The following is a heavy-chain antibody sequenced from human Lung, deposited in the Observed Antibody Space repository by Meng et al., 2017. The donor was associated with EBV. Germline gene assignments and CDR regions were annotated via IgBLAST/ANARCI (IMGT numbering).Heavy chain of an antibody. J-gene: IGHJ4*02. CDR3: AREWCSGGSCYPDY. Sequence: VQLQESGPGLVNPSQTLSLTCTVSGGSISSGDYYWSWIRQPPGKGLEWIGYIYYSGSTYYNPSLKSRVTVSVDTSKNQFSLKLSSVTAADTAVYYCAREWCSGGSCYPDYWGQGTLVTVSS. D-gene: IGHD2-15*01. V-gene: IGHV4-30-4*01. CDR2: IYYSGST. CDR1: GGSISSGDYY.